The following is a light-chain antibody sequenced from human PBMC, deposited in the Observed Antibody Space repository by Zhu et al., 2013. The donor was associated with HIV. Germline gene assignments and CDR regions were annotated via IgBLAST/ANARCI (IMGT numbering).Light chain of an antibody. J-gene: IGKJ1*01. V-gene: IGKV1-5*03. Sequence: DIQMTQSPSTLSASVGDTVTITCRASQSVTTGLAWYQFKPGRAPKLLISKASFLESGVPSRFSGDGFGTELTLTISSLQPDDFATYYCQQYHDYPWTFGQGTNVEV. CDR2: KAS. CDR1: QSVTTG. CDR3: QQYHDYPWT.